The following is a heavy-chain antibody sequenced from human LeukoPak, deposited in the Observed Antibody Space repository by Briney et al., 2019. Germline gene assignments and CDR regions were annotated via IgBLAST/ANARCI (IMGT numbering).Heavy chain of an antibody. Sequence: SGTLSLTCGVSGGSISSSNWWSWVRQPPGKGLEWIGEIYHTGSTNYNPSLKSRVTISVDKSKNQFSLKLSSVAAADTAVYFCARGMRGRDGYNYPSDYWGQGTLATVSS. CDR2: IYHTGST. V-gene: IGHV4-4*02. CDR3: ARGMRGRDGYNYPSDY. CDR1: GGSISSSNW. J-gene: IGHJ4*02. D-gene: IGHD5-24*01.